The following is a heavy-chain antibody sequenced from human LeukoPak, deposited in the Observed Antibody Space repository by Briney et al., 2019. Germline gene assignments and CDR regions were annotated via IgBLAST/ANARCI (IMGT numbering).Heavy chain of an antibody. CDR2: IWYDGSNK. CDR1: GFTFSSYG. CDR3: AKGGYYDSGGLWYFDL. V-gene: IGHV3-33*06. J-gene: IGHJ2*01. D-gene: IGHD3-22*01. Sequence: GRSLRLSCAASGFTFSSYGMHWVRQAPGKGLEWVAVIWYDGSNKYYADSVKGRFTISRDNSKNTLYLQMNSLRAEDTAVYYCAKGGYYDSGGLWYFDLWGRGTLVTVSS.